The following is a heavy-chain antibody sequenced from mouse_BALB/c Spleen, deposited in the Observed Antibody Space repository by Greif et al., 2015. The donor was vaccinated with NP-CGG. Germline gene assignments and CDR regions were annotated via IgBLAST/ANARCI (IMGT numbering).Heavy chain of an antibody. CDR1: GFTFTDYY. Sequence: EVHLVESGGGLVQPGGSLRLSCATSGFTFTDYYMSWVRQPPGKALEWLGFIRNKANGYTTEYSASVKGRFTISRDNSQSLLYLQMNSLRAEDSATYYCARGDGYYWFAYWGQGTLVTVSA. J-gene: IGHJ3*01. CDR3: ARGDGYYWFAY. V-gene: IGHV7-3*02. D-gene: IGHD2-3*01. CDR2: IRNKANGYTT.